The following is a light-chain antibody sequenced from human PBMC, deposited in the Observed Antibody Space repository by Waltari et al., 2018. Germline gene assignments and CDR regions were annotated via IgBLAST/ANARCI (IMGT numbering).Light chain of an antibody. V-gene: IGLV2-8*01. CDR2: EVT. Sequence: QSALTQPPSASGSRGQSVTISCTGTSSDVGSYNYVSWSQQHPGKAPKLMIYEVTKRPSGVPDRFSGSKSGNTASLTVSGLQAEDEADYYCSSYAGSNNVIFGGGTRLTVL. CDR1: SSDVGSYNY. J-gene: IGLJ2*01. CDR3: SSYAGSNNVI.